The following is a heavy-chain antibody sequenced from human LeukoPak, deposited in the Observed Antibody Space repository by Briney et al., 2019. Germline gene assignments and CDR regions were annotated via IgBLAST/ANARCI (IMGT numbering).Heavy chain of an antibody. CDR3: ARDDVPVI. D-gene: IGHD2/OR15-2a*01. CDR2: TYRSGTT. V-gene: IGHV3-53*01. CDR1: GFTVSSYF. J-gene: IGHJ4*02. Sequence: GGSLRLSCAASGFTVSSYFVSWVRQAPGKGLEWVSLTYRSGTTDYADSVKGRFTVSRDNSKNTVYLQMNSLRAEDTAMYYCARDDVPVIWGQGTLVTVSS.